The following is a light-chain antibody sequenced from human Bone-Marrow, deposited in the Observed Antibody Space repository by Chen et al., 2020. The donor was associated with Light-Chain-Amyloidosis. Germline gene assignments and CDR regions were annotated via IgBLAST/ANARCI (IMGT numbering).Light chain of an antibody. J-gene: IGLJ3*02. CDR2: DDS. CDR1: NIGSPS. CDR3: QVWDRSSDRPV. Sequence: SYVLTQPSSVSVAPGQPATIACGGNNIGSPSVHWYQQTPGQAPLLVVYDDSDRPSGIPERLSGSNSGNTATLTISRVGAGDEADYYCQVWDRSSDRPVFGGGTKLTVL. V-gene: IGLV3-21*02.